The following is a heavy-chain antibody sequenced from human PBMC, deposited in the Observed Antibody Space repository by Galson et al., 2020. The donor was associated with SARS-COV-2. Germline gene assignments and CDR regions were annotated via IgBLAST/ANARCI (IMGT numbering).Heavy chain of an antibody. J-gene: IGHJ6*03. CDR2: IIPIFGTA. CDR3: ARVGAYDSSGYYMDV. Sequence: SVKVSCKASGGTFSSYAISWVRQAPGQGLEWMGGIIPIFGTANYAQQFQGRVTITADESTSTAYMELSSLRSEDTAVYYCARVGAYDSSGYYMDVWGKGTTVTVSS. CDR1: GGTFSSYA. V-gene: IGHV1-69*13. D-gene: IGHD3-22*01.